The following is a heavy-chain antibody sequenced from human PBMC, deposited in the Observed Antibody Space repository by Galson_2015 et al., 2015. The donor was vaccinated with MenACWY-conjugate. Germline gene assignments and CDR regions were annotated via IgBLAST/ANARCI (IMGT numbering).Heavy chain of an antibody. CDR2: IHSTNGRV. CDR1: GFSFSTFS. Sequence: SLRLSCAGSGFSFSTFSMDWVRQAPGKGLEWISYIHSTNGRVDYSDSVKGRFTISRDNAKNSLYLHMNSLRAEDTAIYYCVTDVDESLPAYYKRGDYWGQETLVTVSS. J-gene: IGHJ4*02. V-gene: IGHV3-48*04. D-gene: IGHD3-9*01. CDR3: VTDVDESLPAYYKRGDY.